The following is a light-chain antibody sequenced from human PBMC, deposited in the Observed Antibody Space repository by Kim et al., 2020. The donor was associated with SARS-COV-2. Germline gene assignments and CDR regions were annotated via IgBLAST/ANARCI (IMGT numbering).Light chain of an antibody. CDR1: QSVGSY. CDR3: QERSNWPALT. J-gene: IGKJ4*01. CDR2: DAT. Sequence: SPGENVTLACRASQSVGSYLGWYQQKFGQAPRLIIYDATNRATGIPARFSGSGSGTDFTLTISSLEPEDSAVYYCQERSNWPALTFGGGTKVAIK. V-gene: IGKV3-11*01.